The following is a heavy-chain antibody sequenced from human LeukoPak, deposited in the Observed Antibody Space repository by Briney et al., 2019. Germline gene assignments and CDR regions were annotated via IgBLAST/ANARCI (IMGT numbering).Heavy chain of an antibody. CDR1: GYTFTGYY. J-gene: IGHJ4*02. CDR3: ARVPKFFGVVYGGYYFDY. D-gene: IGHD3-3*01. V-gene: IGHV1-2*02. CDR2: INPNSGGT. Sequence: ASVKVSCKASGYTFTGYYMHWVRQAPGQGLEWMGWINPNSGGTNYAQKFQGRVTMTRDTSISTAYMELSRLRSDDTAVYYCARVPKFFGVVYGGYYFDYWGQGTLVTVSS.